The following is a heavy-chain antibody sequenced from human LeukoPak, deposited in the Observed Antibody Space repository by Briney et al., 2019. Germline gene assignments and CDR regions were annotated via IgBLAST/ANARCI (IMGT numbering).Heavy chain of an antibody. J-gene: IGHJ6*02. D-gene: IGHD6-19*01. Sequence: PSETLSLTCTVSGGSISSYYWSWIRQPPGKGLEWIGYIYYSGSTNYNPSLKSRVTISVDTSKDQFSLELRSVTAADTVVYYCARKGNSSGWYQGYYYYYYGMDVWGQGTTVTVSS. CDR3: ARKGNSSGWYQGYYYYYYGMDV. CDR2: IYYSGST. CDR1: GGSISSYY. V-gene: IGHV4-59*08.